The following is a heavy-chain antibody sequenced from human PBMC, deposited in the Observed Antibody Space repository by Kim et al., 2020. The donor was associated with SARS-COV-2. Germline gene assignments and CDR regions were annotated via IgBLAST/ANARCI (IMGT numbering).Heavy chain of an antibody. D-gene: IGHD1-26*01. CDR2: GGST. J-gene: IGHJ6*04. Sequence: GGSTYYGDSVKGRFTVSRDFSKNTLFLHMNSLRAEDTAVYYCARAREGGMDVWGDGTTVTVSS. V-gene: IGHV3-53*01. CDR3: ARAREGGMDV.